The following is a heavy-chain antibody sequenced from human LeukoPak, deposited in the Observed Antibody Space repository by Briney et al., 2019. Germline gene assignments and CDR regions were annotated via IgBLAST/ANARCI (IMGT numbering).Heavy chain of an antibody. CDR1: GYSFTSYW. V-gene: IGHV5-51*01. CDR2: IYPGDSDT. Sequence: PGASLEISCKGAGYSFTSYWSGWGRLMPGKGLEWGWIIYPGDSDTRYSPSFQGQVTISADKSISTAYLQWSSLKASDTAMYYCARQSPLYGDSLIGFDPWGQGTLVTVSS. CDR3: ARQSPLYGDSLIGFDP. J-gene: IGHJ5*02. D-gene: IGHD4-17*01.